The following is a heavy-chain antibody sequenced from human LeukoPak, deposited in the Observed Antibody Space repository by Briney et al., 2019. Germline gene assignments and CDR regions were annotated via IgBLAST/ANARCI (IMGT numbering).Heavy chain of an antibody. CDR2: ISSSSSYI. V-gene: IGHV3-21*01. CDR3: ASVVGGAFDI. Sequence: GVSLRLSCAASVFTFSSYSMSWVRQAPGKGLEWVSSISSSSSYIYYADSVKGRFTISRDNAKNSLYLQMNSLRAEDTAVYYCASVVGGAFDIWGQGTMVTVSS. D-gene: IGHD3-10*01. J-gene: IGHJ3*02. CDR1: VFTFSSYS.